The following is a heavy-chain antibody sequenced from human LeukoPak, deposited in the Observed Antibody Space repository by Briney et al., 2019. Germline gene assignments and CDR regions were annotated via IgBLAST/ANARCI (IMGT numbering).Heavy chain of an antibody. J-gene: IGHJ4*02. CDR3: AGHTIRACSGGRCYGNVSSFDY. D-gene: IGHD2-15*01. V-gene: IGHV1-69*13. CDR2: IIPNCGTA. CDR1: GYTFSSYS. Sequence: SVKVSCKASGYTFSSYSISWVRQAPGQGLEWMGGIIPNCGTAKYAQKLQGRVTMTADESTSTAYMELSRLRSEDTAVYYCAGHTIRACSGGRCYGNVSSFDYWGEGNLVTVSS.